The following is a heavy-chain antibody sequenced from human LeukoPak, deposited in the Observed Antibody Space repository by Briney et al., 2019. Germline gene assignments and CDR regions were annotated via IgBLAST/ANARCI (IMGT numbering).Heavy chain of an antibody. CDR1: GFTFSSYT. CDR2: ISGSGGST. Sequence: PGGSLRLSCAASGFTFSSYTMSWVRQAPGKGLEWVSAISGSGGSTYYADSVKGRFTISRDNSKNTLYLQMNSLRAEDTAVYYCAKRQDCSGGSFPNWFDPWGQGTLVTVSS. D-gene: IGHD2-15*01. CDR3: AKRQDCSGGSFPNWFDP. V-gene: IGHV3-23*01. J-gene: IGHJ5*02.